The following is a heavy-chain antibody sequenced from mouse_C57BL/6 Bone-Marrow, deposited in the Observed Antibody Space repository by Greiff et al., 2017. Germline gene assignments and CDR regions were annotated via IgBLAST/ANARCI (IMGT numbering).Heavy chain of an antibody. J-gene: IGHJ4*01. CDR3: TREGITTVVATDYAMDY. CDR2: ISSGGDYI. V-gene: IGHV5-9-1*02. Sequence: EVKLMESGEGLVKPGGSLKLSCAASGFTFSSYAMSWVRQTPEKRLEWVAYISSGGDYIYYADTVKGRFTISRDNARNTLYLQMSSLKSEDTAMYYCTREGITTVVATDYAMDYWGQGTSVTVSS. CDR1: GFTFSSYA. D-gene: IGHD1-1*01.